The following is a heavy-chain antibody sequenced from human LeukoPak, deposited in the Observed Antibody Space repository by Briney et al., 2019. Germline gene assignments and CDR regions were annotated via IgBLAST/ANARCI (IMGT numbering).Heavy chain of an antibody. CDR3: ARGTRSWSWYLDL. J-gene: IGHJ2*01. Sequence: SETLSLTCTVSGGSISDYFWSWLRQPPGKGLEWIGYIYYSGTTDHNPSLKSRVTISVDTSRNQFSLKVTSVTAADTAVYYCARGTRSWSWYLDLWGRGTLVTVSA. CDR1: GGSISDYF. D-gene: IGHD6-13*01. CDR2: IYYSGTT. V-gene: IGHV4-59*01.